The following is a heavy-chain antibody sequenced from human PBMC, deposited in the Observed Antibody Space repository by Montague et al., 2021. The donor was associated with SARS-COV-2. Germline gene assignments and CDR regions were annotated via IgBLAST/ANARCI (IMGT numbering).Heavy chain of an antibody. V-gene: IGHV4-59*08. J-gene: IGHJ4*02. Sequence: SETLSLTCTVSGGSLNNYFWSWIRRPPGKGLEWVGYIYDSGRTKYNPSLQSRFTISVDTARNQFSLKLLSVTAADTAFYYCARVDRSGPVEYWGQGSLVSVSS. CDR1: GGSLNNYF. CDR2: IYDSGRT. D-gene: IGHD3-22*01. CDR3: ARVDRSGPVEY.